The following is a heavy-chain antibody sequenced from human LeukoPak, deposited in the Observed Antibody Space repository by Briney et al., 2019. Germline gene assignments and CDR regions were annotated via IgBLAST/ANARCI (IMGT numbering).Heavy chain of an antibody. J-gene: IGHJ4*02. CDR1: GGSISSGGYF. CDR3: ARVVSSWSSFDY. Sequence: SQTLSLTCTVSGGSISSGGYFWSWIRQHPEKGLEWIAYISYSGNTYYNPSLKSRVTLSVDMSKKDFSLRLTSVTAADTAVYYCARVVSSWSSFDYWGQGVLVTVSS. D-gene: IGHD6-13*01. CDR2: ISYSGNT. V-gene: IGHV4-31*03.